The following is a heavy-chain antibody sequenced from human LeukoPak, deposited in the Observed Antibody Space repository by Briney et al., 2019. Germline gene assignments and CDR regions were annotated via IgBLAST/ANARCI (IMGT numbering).Heavy chain of an antibody. D-gene: IGHD2-2*01. CDR3: ARSSNTGYYYYIMDV. Sequence: SQTLSLTCTVSGGSISSGGYYWSWIRQLPGKGLEWIGYIYYSGSTYYNPSLKSRVTISVDTSKNQFSLNLTSVTAADTAVYYCARSSNTGYYYYIMDVWGQGTTVTVSS. CDR1: GGSISSGGYY. J-gene: IGHJ6*02. V-gene: IGHV4-31*02. CDR2: IYYSGST.